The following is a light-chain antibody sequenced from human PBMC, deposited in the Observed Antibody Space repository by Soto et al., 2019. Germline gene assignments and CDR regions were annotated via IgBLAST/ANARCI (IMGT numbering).Light chain of an antibody. CDR2: STS. CDR3: QQYGASPWT. J-gene: IGKJ1*01. V-gene: IGKV3-20*01. CDR1: QAFGNSY. Sequence: EIVLTQSPGTLSLSPGERATLSCRASQAFGNSYLAWYQQTPGQPPRLLIFSTSPRAAGIPDRFTGSGSGTDFPLDITSLKTEDAAVYFCQQYGASPWTFGQGTKLEIK.